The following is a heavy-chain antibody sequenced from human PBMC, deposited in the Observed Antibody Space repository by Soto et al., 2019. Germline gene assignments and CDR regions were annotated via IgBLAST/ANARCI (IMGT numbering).Heavy chain of an antibody. J-gene: IGHJ5*02. CDR3: ARGKHNYRFDP. Sequence: QVQLVQSGAEVKRPGASVKVSCKASGYTFTTYDINWVRQATGQGLEWMGWMNPNTGNTAYAQKFQGGVTMTRNTSISTAYMELSGLTSEDTAVYYCARGKHNYRFDPWGQGTLVTVSS. D-gene: IGHD1-1*01. CDR2: MNPNTGNT. CDR1: GYTFTTYD. V-gene: IGHV1-8*01.